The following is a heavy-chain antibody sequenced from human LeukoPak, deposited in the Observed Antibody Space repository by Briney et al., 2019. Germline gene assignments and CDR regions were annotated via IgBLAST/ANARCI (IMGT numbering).Heavy chain of an antibody. V-gene: IGHV3-30*02. D-gene: IGHD3-3*01. Sequence: PGGSLRLXCAASGFTFSSYGMHWVRQAPGKVLEWVAFIRYDGSNKYYADSVKGRFTISRDNSKNTLYLQMNSLRAEDTAVYYCAKDSDYDLWSGYSRYDAFDIWGQGTMVTVSS. J-gene: IGHJ3*02. CDR1: GFTFSSYG. CDR2: IRYDGSNK. CDR3: AKDSDYDLWSGYSRYDAFDI.